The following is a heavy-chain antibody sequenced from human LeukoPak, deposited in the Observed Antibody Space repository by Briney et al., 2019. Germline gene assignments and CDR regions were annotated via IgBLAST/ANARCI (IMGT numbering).Heavy chain of an antibody. J-gene: IGHJ4*02. CDR1: GGSIGSSTSY. CDR2: IYYSGST. D-gene: IGHD2-21*02. Sequence: SETLSLTCTVSGGSIGSSTSYWGWIRQPPGKGLEWIGSIYYSGSTYYNPSLKSRVTISVDTSKNQSSLKLSSVTAADTAVYYCAKLAYCGGDCYCFDYWGQGTLVTVSS. CDR3: AKLAYCGGDCYCFDY. V-gene: IGHV4-39*07.